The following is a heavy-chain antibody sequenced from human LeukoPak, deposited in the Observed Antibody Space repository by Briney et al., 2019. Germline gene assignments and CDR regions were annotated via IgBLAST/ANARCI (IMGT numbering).Heavy chain of an antibody. V-gene: IGHV1-2*02. D-gene: IGHD6-6*01. CDR2: INPHSGDT. J-gene: IGHJ4*02. CDR3: ARDGVAARPHYFDY. Sequence: ASVKVSCKASGYTFSAHYIHWVRQAPGQGLEWMGWINPHSGDTIYAQKFQGRVTMIRDTSISTAYMELSRLISDDTAVYYCARDGVAARPHYFDYWGQGTLVTVSS. CDR1: GYTFSAHY.